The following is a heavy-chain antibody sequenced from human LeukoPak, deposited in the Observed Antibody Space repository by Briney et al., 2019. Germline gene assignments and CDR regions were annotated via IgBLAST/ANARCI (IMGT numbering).Heavy chain of an antibody. J-gene: IGHJ4*02. CDR3: TTRPWGFDY. V-gene: IGHV3-15*01. D-gene: IGHD3-16*01. CDR2: IKSKTDGETT. Sequence: GGSLRLSCAASEFSFTNARMSWVRQAPGKGLEWVGHIKSKTDGETTDYAAPVKGRFTISSDDSKNTLYLQMNSLKTEDTAVYYCTTRPWGFDYWGQGTLVTVSS. CDR1: EFSFTNAR.